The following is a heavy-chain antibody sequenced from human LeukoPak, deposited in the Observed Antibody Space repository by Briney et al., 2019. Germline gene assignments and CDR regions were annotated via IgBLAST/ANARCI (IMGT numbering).Heavy chain of an antibody. CDR1: GGSISSSSYY. CDR2: IYYSGST. CDR3: ASTSSDIVVPFDY. V-gene: IGHV4-39*01. J-gene: IGHJ4*02. D-gene: IGHD2-2*01. Sequence: PSETLSLTCTVSGGSISSSSYYWGWIRQPPGKGLEWIGSIYYSGSTYYNPSLKSRVTISVDTSKNQFSLKLSSVIAADTAVYYCASTSSDIVVPFDYWGQGTLVTVSS.